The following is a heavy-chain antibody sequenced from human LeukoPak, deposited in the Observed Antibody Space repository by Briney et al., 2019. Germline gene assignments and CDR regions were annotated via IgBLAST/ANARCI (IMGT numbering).Heavy chain of an antibody. CDR1: GGSISSHY. CDR2: IYYSGST. CDR3: ARVGHRSAYYYYYYMDV. V-gene: IGHV4-59*11. Sequence: SETQSLTCTVSGGSISSHYWSWIRQPPGKGLEWIGYIYYSGSTNYNPSLKSRVTISVDTSKNQFSLKLSSVTAADTAVYYCARVGHRSAYYYYYYMDVWGKGTTVTVSS. D-gene: IGHD2-15*01. J-gene: IGHJ6*03.